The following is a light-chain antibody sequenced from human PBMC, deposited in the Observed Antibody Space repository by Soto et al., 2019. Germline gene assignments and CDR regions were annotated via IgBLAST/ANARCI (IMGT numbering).Light chain of an antibody. CDR2: GAS. CDR1: QSVSSN. CDR3: QQYNNWPPAT. Sequence: EIVMTQSPATLSVSPGERATLSCRASQSVSSNLAWYQQKPGQAPRLLIYGASTRATSIQARFSGSGSGTEFTLTISSLQSEDFAVYYCQQYNNWPPATFGQGNKLEIK. J-gene: IGKJ2*01. V-gene: IGKV3-15*01.